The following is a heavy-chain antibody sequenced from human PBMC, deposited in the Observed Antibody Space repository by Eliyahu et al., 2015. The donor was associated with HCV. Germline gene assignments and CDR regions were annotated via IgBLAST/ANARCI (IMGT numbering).Heavy chain of an antibody. D-gene: IGHD5-18*01. Sequence: QVQLVESGGGVVQPGXSXRLSXAAXGFTFXSXAMHWVRQAPGKGLEWVAVISYDXSNKYYADSVKGRFTISRDNSKNTLYLQMNSLRAEDTAVYYCARERGQLWGSPTFYYWGQGTLVTVSS. V-gene: IGHV3-30-3*01. J-gene: IGHJ4*02. CDR3: ARERGQLWGSPTFYY. CDR2: ISYDXSNK. CDR1: GFTFXSXA.